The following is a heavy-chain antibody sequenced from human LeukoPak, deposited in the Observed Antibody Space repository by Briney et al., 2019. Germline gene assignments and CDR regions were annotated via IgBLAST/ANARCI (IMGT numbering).Heavy chain of an antibody. J-gene: IGHJ5*02. CDR3: ARDFLGRWLQLNWFDP. V-gene: IGHV1-2*02. D-gene: IGHD5-24*01. CDR2: INPNSGGT. CDR1: GYTLTGYY. Sequence: ASVKVSCKASGYTLTGYYMHWVRQAPGQGLEWMGWINPNSGGTNYAQKFQGRVTMTRDTSISTAYMELSRLRSDDTAVYYCARDFLGRWLQLNWFDPWGQGTLVTVSS.